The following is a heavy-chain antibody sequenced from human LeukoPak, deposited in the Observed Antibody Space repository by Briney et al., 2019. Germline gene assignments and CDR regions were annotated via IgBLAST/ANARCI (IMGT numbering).Heavy chain of an antibody. V-gene: IGHV3-30-3*01. CDR2: ISYDGSNK. D-gene: IGHD3-3*01. Sequence: GGSLRLSCAASGFTFSSYAMHWVRQAPGKGLEWVAVISYDGSNKYYADSVKGRFTISRDNSKNTLYLQMNSLRAEDTAVYYCARDGSDFWSGYSYYYYYYMDVWGKGTTVTVSS. CDR3: ARDGSDFWSGYSYYYYYYMDV. CDR1: GFTFSSYA. J-gene: IGHJ6*03.